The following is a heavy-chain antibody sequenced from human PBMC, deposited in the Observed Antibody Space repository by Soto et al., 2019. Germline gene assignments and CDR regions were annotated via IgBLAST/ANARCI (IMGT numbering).Heavy chain of an antibody. V-gene: IGHV3-72*01. Sequence: EVQLVESGGGLVQPGGSLRLSCAASGFTFSDHYMDWVRQAPGKGLEWIGRIRIKPRGYTTEYAASVTGRFTISRDDSQKSLSLQMNSLKTDDTAMYFCVRGTDHYTHFYIDVWGNGIMVTVSS. J-gene: IGHJ6*03. CDR2: IRIKPRGYTT. CDR1: GFTFSDHY. CDR3: VRGTDHYTHFYIDV. D-gene: IGHD4-4*01.